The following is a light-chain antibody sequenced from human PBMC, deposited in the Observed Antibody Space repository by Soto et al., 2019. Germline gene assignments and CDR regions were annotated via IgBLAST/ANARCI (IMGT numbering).Light chain of an antibody. J-gene: IGKJ1*01. Sequence: EIVMTQSPATLSVSPGERATLSCRASQSVGSKLAWYQQKPGQAPRLLIYGATTRAIGIPARFSGSGSGTEFTLTISSLQSEDFAVYYCQQYNNWPLTFGQGTKVDIK. CDR1: QSVGSK. CDR3: QQYNNWPLT. CDR2: GAT. V-gene: IGKV3-15*01.